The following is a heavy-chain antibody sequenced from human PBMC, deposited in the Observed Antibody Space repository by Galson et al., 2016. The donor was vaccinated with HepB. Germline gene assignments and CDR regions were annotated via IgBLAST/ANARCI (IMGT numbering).Heavy chain of an antibody. J-gene: IGHJ4*02. CDR2: IPYDRTDK. CDR3: TRSRRDAYKYFDY. D-gene: IGHD5-24*01. Sequence: SLRLSCAASGFTFSSYAMHWVRQAPGKGLEWVAVIPYDRTDKYYADSVKGRFTLSRDNSKNTLYLQMNSLRAEDTAVYYCTRSRRDAYKYFDYWGQGALVTVSS. V-gene: IGHV3-30*04. CDR1: GFTFSSYA.